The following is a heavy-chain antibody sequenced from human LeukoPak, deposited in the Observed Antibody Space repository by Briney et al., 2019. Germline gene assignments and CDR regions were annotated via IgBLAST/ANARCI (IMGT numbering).Heavy chain of an antibody. D-gene: IGHD2-2*01. CDR1: GFTFSSYA. J-gene: IGHJ3*02. V-gene: IGHV3-23*01. CDR3: AKDYCSSTSCSDDAFDI. CDR2: ICGSGGST. Sequence: GGSLRLSCAASGFTFSSYAMSWVRQAPGKGLEWVSAICGSGGSTYYADSVKGRFTISRDNSKNTLYLQMNSLRAEDTAVYYCAKDYCSSTSCSDDAFDIWGQGTMVTVSS.